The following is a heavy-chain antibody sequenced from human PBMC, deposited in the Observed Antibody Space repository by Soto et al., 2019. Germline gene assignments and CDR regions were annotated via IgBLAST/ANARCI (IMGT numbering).Heavy chain of an antibody. CDR2: ISTYNVKT. D-gene: IGHD6-13*01. Sequence: QVQLVQSGAEVKKPGASVKVSCKTSGYTFSTYPISWVRQAPGQGLEWVGWISTYNVKTNYGQKFQGRVTITTDTSASTAYMTLRNLRSDDTAVYYCARDRVEAALGTFDQWGQGTLVTVYS. J-gene: IGHJ4*02. CDR1: GYTFSTYP. V-gene: IGHV1-18*01. CDR3: ARDRVEAALGTFDQ.